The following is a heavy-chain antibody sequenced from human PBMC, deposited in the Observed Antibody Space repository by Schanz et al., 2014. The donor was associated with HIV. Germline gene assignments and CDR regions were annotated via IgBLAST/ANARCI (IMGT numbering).Heavy chain of an antibody. J-gene: IGHJ2*01. CDR1: GISISRGEFY. Sequence: QVQLQESGPGLVKPSQTLSLTCTVSGISISRGEFYWSWIRQPPGKGLQWIGYIYYSGNTHYNPSLRGRLTISVDTSKNQFSLEVNSVTAADTAVYYCAREDVSNWSFDLWGCGTLVSVSS. D-gene: IGHD3-10*02. CDR2: IYYSGNT. CDR3: AREDVSNWSFDL. V-gene: IGHV4-30-4*01.